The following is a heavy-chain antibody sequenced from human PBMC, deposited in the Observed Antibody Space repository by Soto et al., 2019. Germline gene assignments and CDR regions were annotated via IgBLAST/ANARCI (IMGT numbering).Heavy chain of an antibody. CDR2: MNPNSGNT. V-gene: IGHV1-8*01. CDR1: GYTFTSYD. J-gene: IGHJ4*02. D-gene: IGHD2-15*01. Sequence: ASVKVSCKASGYTFTSYDINWVRQATGQGLEWMGWMNPNSGNTGYAQKFQGRVTMTRNTSISTAYMELSSLRSEDTAVYYCARVPYCSGGSCYAAADYWGQGTLVTVSS. CDR3: ARVPYCSGGSCYAAADY.